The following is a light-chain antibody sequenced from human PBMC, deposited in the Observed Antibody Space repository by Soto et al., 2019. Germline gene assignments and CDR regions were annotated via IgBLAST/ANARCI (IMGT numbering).Light chain of an antibody. CDR2: DAS. CDR1: QSVGRD. V-gene: IGKV3-11*01. Sequence: EIVLTQFPASLSLSPGEKATLSCRASQSVGRDLAWYQQKPGQAPRLLIYDASNRATGIPARFSGSGSGTDFTLTISSLEPEDFAFYYCQQRFNWWTFGQGTKVEIK. CDR3: QQRFNWWT. J-gene: IGKJ1*01.